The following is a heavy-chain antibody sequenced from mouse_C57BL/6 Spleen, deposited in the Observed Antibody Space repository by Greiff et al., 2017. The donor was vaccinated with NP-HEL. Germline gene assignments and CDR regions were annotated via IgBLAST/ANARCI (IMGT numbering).Heavy chain of an antibody. Sequence: QVQLQQPGAELVKPGASVKLSCKASGYTFTSYWMHWVKQRPGQGLEWIGMIHPNSGSTNYNEKFKSKATLTVDKSSSTAYMQLSSLTSEDSAVYYCERPHYYGSSYPYYFDYWGQGTTLTVSS. CDR2: IHPNSGST. V-gene: IGHV1-64*01. CDR1: GYTFTSYW. CDR3: ERPHYYGSSYPYYFDY. J-gene: IGHJ2*01. D-gene: IGHD1-1*01.